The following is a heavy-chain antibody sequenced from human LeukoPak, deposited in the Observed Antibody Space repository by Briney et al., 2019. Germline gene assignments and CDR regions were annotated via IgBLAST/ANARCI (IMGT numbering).Heavy chain of an antibody. CDR3: ARDESYYYDSSGYYRTDAFDI. D-gene: IGHD3-22*01. V-gene: IGHV1-2*02. CDR1: GYTFTGYY. J-gene: IGHJ3*02. Sequence: ASVKVSCKASGYTFTGYYMHXXRQAPGQGXXXXXXXXXXXXGTNYAXXFQGRVTMTRDTSISTAYMELSRLRSDDTAVYYCARDESYYYDSSGYYRTDAFDIWGQGTMVTVSS. CDR2: XXXXXXGT.